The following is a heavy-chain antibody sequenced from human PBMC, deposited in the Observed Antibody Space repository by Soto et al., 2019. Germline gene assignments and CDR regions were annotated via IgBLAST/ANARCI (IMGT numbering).Heavy chain of an antibody. CDR2: INHSGST. J-gene: IGHJ6*02. CDR3: ARYAFDSGSYYRQPYYYYGMDV. V-gene: IGHV4-34*01. D-gene: IGHD1-26*01. CDR1: GWSFSGYY. Sequence: SEPLSLTCAVYGWSFSGYYWSWIRQPPWKGLEWIGEINHSGSTNYNPSLKSRVTISVDTSKNQFSLKLSSVTAADTAVYYCARYAFDSGSYYRQPYYYYGMDVWGQGTTVTV.